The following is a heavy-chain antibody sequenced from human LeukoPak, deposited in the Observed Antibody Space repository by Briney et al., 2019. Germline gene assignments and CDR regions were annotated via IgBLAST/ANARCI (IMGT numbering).Heavy chain of an antibody. Sequence: SETLSLTCTVSGGSISSYYWSWIRQPPGKGLEWIGYIYYSGSTNYNPSLKSRVTISVDTSKNQFSLKLSSVTAADTAVYYCARGHYYDSRGAFGIWGQGTMVTVSS. D-gene: IGHD3-22*01. V-gene: IGHV4-59*01. CDR2: IYYSGST. CDR1: GGSISSYY. J-gene: IGHJ3*02. CDR3: ARGHYYDSRGAFGI.